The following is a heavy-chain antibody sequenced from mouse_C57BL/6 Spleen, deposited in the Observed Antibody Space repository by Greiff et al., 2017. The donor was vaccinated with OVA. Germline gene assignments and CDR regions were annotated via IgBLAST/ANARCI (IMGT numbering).Heavy chain of an antibody. CDR1: GYAFSSYW. CDR2: IYPGDGDT. Sequence: QVQLQESGAELVKPGASVKISCKASGYAFSSYWMNWVKQRPGQGLEWIGQIYPGDGDTNYNGKFKGKATLTADKSSSTAYMQLNSLTSEDSAVYFCARRRSNDGDYFDYWGKGTTLTVSS. D-gene: IGHD2-12*01. J-gene: IGHJ2*01. V-gene: IGHV1-80*01. CDR3: ARRRSNDGDYFDY.